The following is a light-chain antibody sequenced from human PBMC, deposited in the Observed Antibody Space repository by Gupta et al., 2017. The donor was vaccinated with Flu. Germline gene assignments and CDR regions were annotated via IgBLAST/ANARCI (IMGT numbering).Light chain of an antibody. CDR3: QQAHSFPRT. V-gene: IGKV1-12*01. J-gene: IGKJ1*01. CDR1: RNINKW. Sequence: DIQMTQSPSSVSASVADRVTISCRASRNINKWLAWYQQKPGKAPNLLIYAASGLQSGVSSRFSGSGSGTDFTLTINNLQPEDSATYYCQQAHSFPRTFGQGTKVEIK. CDR2: AAS.